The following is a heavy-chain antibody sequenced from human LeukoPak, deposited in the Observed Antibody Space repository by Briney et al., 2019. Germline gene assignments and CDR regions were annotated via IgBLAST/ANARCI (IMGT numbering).Heavy chain of an antibody. D-gene: IGHD4-17*01. V-gene: IGHV4-59*08. CDR3: ARQRYAFDI. CDR1: GGSINNNY. CDR2: IYYSGST. J-gene: IGHJ3*02. Sequence: SETLSLTCTVSGGSINNNYWSWIRQPPGKGLEWIGYIYYSGSTNYNPSLKSRVTISVDTSKNQFSLKLSSVTAADTAVYYCARQRYAFDIWGQGTMVTVSS.